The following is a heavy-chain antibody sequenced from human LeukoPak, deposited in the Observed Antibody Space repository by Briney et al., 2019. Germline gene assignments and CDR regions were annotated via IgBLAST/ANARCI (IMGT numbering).Heavy chain of an antibody. V-gene: IGHV3-23*01. CDR2: ISDDGGST. J-gene: IGHJ4*02. D-gene: IGHD6-6*01. Sequence: GGSLRLSCAASGFTFSTYGMNWVRQAPGKGLEWVSSISDDGGSTYYADSVKGRFTISRDNSENMLSLQMNSLRAEDTAVYYCAKRVPYSSSSVYFDYWGQGTLVTVSS. CDR3: AKRVPYSSSSVYFDY. CDR1: GFTFSTYG.